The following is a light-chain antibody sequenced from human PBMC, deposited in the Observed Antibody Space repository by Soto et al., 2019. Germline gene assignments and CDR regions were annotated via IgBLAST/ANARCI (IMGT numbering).Light chain of an antibody. Sequence: DIQMTQSPSSLSASVGGRVTITCRASQGISSYLAWYQKKPGKVPKLLIYAASTLQSGVPSRFSGSGSGTDFTLTISSLQPEDVATYYCQKYNSAPHTFGQGTKLEIK. CDR2: AAS. J-gene: IGKJ2*01. CDR3: QKYNSAPHT. V-gene: IGKV1-27*01. CDR1: QGISSY.